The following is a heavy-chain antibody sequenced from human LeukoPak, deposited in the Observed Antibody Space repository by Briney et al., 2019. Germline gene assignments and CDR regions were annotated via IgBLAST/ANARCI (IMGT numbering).Heavy chain of an antibody. CDR1: GYTFTSFD. D-gene: IGHD5-24*01. CDR3: VSDRSDGGYAESNGYPTFDL. CDR2: MNYNSGNT. Sequence: SVKVSCKASGYTFTSFDINWVRQATGQGLEWMGWMNYNSGNTGYAQKFQGRVIMTRNISISTAYMELINLRSDDTAVYYCVSDRSDGGYAESNGYPTFDLWGRGTLVTVSS. V-gene: IGHV1-8*01. J-gene: IGHJ2*01.